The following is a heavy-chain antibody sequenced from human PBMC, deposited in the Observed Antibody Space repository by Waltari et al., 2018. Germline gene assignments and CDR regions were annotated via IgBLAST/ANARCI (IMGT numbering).Heavy chain of an antibody. CDR1: GYTFTHYV. V-gene: IGHV1-18*01. Sequence: QVQLVQSGAEVKKPGASVKVSCKASGYTFTHYVISWVRQAPGQGLEWMGWFSVYNGNTNYAQKLQGRVTMTTDTSTSTAYMELRSLRSDDTAVYYCARGVPGSWPDYYFDHWGQGTLVTVSS. D-gene: IGHD3-10*01. J-gene: IGHJ4*02. CDR3: ARGVPGSWPDYYFDH. CDR2: FSVYNGNT.